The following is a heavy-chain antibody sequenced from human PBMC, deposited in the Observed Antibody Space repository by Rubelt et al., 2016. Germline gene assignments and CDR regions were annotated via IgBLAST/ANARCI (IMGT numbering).Heavy chain of an antibody. J-gene: IGHJ6*02. CDR3: ATHYYGMDV. CDR2: IYYSGST. Sequence: QVQLQESGPGLVKPSETLSLTCTVSGGSISSYHWSWIRQPPGKGLEWIGSIYYSGSTYYNPSLKSRVTISVDTSKNQFSLKLSSVTAADTAVYYCATHYYGMDVWGQGTTVTVS. V-gene: IGHV4-59*05. CDR1: GGSISSYH.